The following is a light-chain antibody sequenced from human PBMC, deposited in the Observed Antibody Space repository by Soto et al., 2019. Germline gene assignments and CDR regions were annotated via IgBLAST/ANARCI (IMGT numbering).Light chain of an antibody. CDR3: QQYQHSPQT. V-gene: IGKV3-20*01. J-gene: IGKJ2*01. CDR2: GAS. Sequence: EIVLTQSPGTLSLSPGERGTLSCRASLTLNSRYLAWYQQKPGQAPTLLIFGASIRATGISDRFSGSGSGTDFTLTISRLEPDDYAVYYCQQYQHSPQTFGQGTNVDIK. CDR1: LTLNSRY.